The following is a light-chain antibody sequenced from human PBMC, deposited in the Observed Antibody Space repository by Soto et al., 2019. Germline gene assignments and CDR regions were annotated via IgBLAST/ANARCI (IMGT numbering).Light chain of an antibody. V-gene: IGKV1-5*01. CDR3: QQYNSYPWT. J-gene: IGKJ1*01. CDR2: DAS. Sequence: DIQMTQSPSTLSASVGARVTITCRASQSISSWLAWYQQKPGKAPKLLIYDASSLESGVPSRFSGSGSGTEFTLTIRSLQPDDFATYYCQQYNSYPWTFGQGTKVDIK. CDR1: QSISSW.